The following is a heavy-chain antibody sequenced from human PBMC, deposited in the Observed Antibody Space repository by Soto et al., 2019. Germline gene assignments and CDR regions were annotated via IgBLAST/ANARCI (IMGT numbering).Heavy chain of an antibody. V-gene: IGHV4-34*01. D-gene: IGHD7-27*01. Sequence: AEHRSLTCTVCGGCFSGYYWTWIRQRPGKGLEWIGEINHSGSTNYNPSLKSRVTISVDMSKNHLSLKLTSVTTADTAVYYCARGKHFLTYSYFYGIDGWGRGTSVAVSS. CDR1: GGCFSGYY. J-gene: IGHJ6*02. CDR2: INHSGST. CDR3: ARGKHFLTYSYFYGIDG.